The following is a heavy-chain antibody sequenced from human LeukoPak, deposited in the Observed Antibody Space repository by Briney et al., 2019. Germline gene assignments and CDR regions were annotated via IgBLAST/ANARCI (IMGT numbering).Heavy chain of an antibody. CDR3: AKDKGASMVRGVLGY. J-gene: IGHJ4*02. V-gene: IGHV3-23*01. CDR2: ISGSGGST. CDR1: GFTFSSYA. Sequence: PGGSLRLSCAASGFTFSSYAMSWVRQAPGKGLEWVSAISGSGGSTYYADSVKGRFTISRDNAKNSLYLQMNSLRAEDTALYYCAKDKGASMVRGVLGYWGQGTLVTVSS. D-gene: IGHD3-10*01.